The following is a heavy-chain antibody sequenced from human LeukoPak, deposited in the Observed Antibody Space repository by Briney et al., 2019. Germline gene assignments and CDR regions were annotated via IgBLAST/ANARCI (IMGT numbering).Heavy chain of an antibody. CDR1: GYTFTGYY. V-gene: IGHV1-2*02. Sequence: ASVKVSCKASGYTFTGYYMHWVRQAPGQGLEWMGWINPNSGGTNYAQKFQGRVTMTRDTSISTAYMELSRLRSDDTAMFYCARAGSTAGVFYFDYWGQGTLVTVSS. J-gene: IGHJ4*02. CDR3: ARAGSTAGVFYFDY. CDR2: INPNSGGT. D-gene: IGHD3-10*01.